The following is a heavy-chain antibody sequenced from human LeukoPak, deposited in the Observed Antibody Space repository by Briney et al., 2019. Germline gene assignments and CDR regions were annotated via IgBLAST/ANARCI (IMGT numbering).Heavy chain of an antibody. Sequence: KAGESLKISCKGSGYSFTSYWIGWVRQMPGKGLEWMGIIYPGDSDTRYSPSFQGQVTISADKSISTAYLQWSSLKASDTAMYYCARHGSPYSHYPIGRNYFDSWGQGTLVTVSS. V-gene: IGHV5-51*01. CDR3: ARHGSPYSHYPIGRNYFDS. CDR1: GYSFTSYW. CDR2: IYPGDSDT. D-gene: IGHD4-11*01. J-gene: IGHJ4*02.